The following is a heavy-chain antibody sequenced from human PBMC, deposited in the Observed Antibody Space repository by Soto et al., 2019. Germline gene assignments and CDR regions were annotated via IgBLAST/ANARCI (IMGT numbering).Heavy chain of an antibody. CDR2: ISKSDYT. CDR1: GFAFNNYG. J-gene: IGHJ4*02. D-gene: IGHD3-22*01. V-gene: IGHV3-21*01. Sequence: GGSLRLSCTVSGFAFNNYGINWVRQAPGKGLEWVSSISKSDYTYYSDSVKGRFTISRDNAKSSVSLQMNTLRVDDTAVYYCAREDSIIIPAVSDFWGQGTLVTVSS. CDR3: AREDSIIIPAVSDF.